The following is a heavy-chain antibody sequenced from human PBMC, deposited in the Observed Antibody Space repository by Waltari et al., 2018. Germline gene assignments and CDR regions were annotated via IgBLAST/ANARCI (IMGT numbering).Heavy chain of an antibody. V-gene: IGHV4-59*03. CDR2: IYYTGTT. CDR1: GDSIRNSY. CDR3: AASPSSSWYWFDP. Sequence: QVQLQESGPGLVKPSETLSLTCTVPGDSIRNSYWNWIRQPPGKGPELIGYIYYTGTTKYNPSLKSRVTISLDTSKNQFSLKVTSMTAADTAVYYCAASPSSSWYWFDPWGPGTLVTVSS. J-gene: IGHJ5*02. D-gene: IGHD6-13*01.